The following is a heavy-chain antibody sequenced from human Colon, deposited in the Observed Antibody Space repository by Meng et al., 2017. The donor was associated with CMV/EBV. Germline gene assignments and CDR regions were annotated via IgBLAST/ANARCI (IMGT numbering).Heavy chain of an antibody. V-gene: IGHV3-30*04. CDR1: GFTFSSYA. Sequence: GESLKISCAASGFTFSSYAMHWVRQAPGKGLEWVAVISYDGSNKYYADSVKGRFTVSRDNSKNTLYLQMSSLRAEDTAIYYCAKYGLGYYGSGSYFDYWGQGTPVTVSS. CDR2: ISYDGSNK. D-gene: IGHD3-10*01. CDR3: AKYGLGYYGSGSYFDY. J-gene: IGHJ4*02.